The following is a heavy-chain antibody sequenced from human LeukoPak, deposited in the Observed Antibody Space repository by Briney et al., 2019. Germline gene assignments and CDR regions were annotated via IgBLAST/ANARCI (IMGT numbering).Heavy chain of an antibody. J-gene: IGHJ4*02. V-gene: IGHV3-48*03. CDR1: GFTFSSYE. CDR3: ARGGSLGY. D-gene: IGHD6-19*01. Sequence: GGSLRLSCAGSGFTFSSYEMNWVRQAPGKGLEWVSKISSSGSAIYYADSVKGRFTISRDNAKSTLHLQMNSLRAEDTAVYYCARGGSLGYWGQGTLVTVST. CDR2: ISSSGSAI.